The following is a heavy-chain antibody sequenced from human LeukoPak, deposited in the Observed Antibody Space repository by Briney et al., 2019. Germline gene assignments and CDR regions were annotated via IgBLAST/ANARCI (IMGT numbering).Heavy chain of an antibody. V-gene: IGHV3-48*03. J-gene: IGHJ4*02. CDR1: GFTFSSYE. CDR2: ISSSGTAI. Sequence: GGSLRLSCAASGFTFSSYEMNWVRQAPGRGLERVSYISSSGTAIYYADSVKGRFTISRDNAKNSLYLQMNSLRAEDTAVYYCARESPSYGGNVFDYWGQGTLVTVSS. D-gene: IGHD4-23*01. CDR3: ARESPSYGGNVFDY.